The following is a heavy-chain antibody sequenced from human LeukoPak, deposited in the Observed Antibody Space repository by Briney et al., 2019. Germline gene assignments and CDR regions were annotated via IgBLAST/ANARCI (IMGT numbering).Heavy chain of an antibody. D-gene: IGHD1-26*01. CDR2: VSYDRSNE. CDR1: GFTFRNYG. CDR3: AKDGQVGATTYLDY. Sequence: GGSLRLSCATSGFTFRNYGMHWVRQAPGKGLEWVAVVSYDRSNEYYADSVKGRFTISRDNSKNTLYLQMNSLRPEGTAVYYCAKDGQVGATTYLDYWGQGTLVTVSS. V-gene: IGHV3-30*18. J-gene: IGHJ4*02.